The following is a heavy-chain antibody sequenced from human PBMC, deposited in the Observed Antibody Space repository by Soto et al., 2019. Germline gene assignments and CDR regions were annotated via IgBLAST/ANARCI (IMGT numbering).Heavy chain of an antibody. CDR2: ISYDGSNK. CDR1: GFTFSSYA. D-gene: IGHD6-13*01. V-gene: IGHV3-30*04. CDR3: ARDRGLSSSWYWYFDL. Sequence: GGSLRLSCAASGFTFSSYAMHWVRQAPGKGLEWVAVISYDGSNKYYADSVKGRFTISRDNSKNTLYLQMNSLRAEDTAVYYCARDRGLSSSWYWYFDLWGRGTLVTVSS. J-gene: IGHJ2*01.